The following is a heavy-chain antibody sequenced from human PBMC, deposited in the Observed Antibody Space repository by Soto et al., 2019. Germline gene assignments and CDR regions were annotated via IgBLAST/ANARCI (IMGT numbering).Heavy chain of an antibody. Sequence: HPVGSLRLSCAASGFTFSSYEMNWVRQAPGKGLEWVSYISSSGSTIYYADSVKGRFTISRDNAKNSLYLQMNSLRAEDTAVYYCARGLYSGYDYYYYGMDVWGQGTTVTVSS. CDR1: GFTFSSYE. CDR2: ISSSGSTI. D-gene: IGHD5-12*01. CDR3: ARGLYSGYDYYYYGMDV. V-gene: IGHV3-48*03. J-gene: IGHJ6*02.